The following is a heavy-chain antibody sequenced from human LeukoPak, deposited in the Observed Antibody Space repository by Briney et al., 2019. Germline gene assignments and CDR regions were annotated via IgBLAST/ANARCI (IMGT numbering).Heavy chain of an antibody. V-gene: IGHV3-23*01. CDR1: GFSFSNYA. D-gene: IGHD6-19*01. J-gene: IGHJ4*02. Sequence: GGSLRLSCAASGFSFSNYAMSWVCQAPGRGLEWVSHISYSVVTTYYAESVKGRFTISRDNSKNTLYLQMDSLRAEDTAMYYCAKGYSGGWYDFDSWGQGALVTVSA. CDR2: ISYSVVTT. CDR3: AKGYSGGWYDFDS.